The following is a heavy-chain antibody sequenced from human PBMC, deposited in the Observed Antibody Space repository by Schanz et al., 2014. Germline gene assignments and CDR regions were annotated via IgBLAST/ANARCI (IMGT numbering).Heavy chain of an antibody. J-gene: IGHJ3*02. CDR2: IKKDGSEN. CDR1: GFSFSDYW. CDR3: ARVGGTYYDFWSGVPPTVMHDGFDI. Sequence: EVQLVESEGGLVQPGGSLRLSCEGSGFSFSDYWMGWVRQAPGKGLEWVANIKKDGSENYYADSVKGRFTISRDNSKNMLYLQMNSLRGEDTAVFYCARVGGTYYDFWSGVPPTVMHDGFDIWGQGTMVTVS. D-gene: IGHD3-3*01. V-gene: IGHV3-7*01.